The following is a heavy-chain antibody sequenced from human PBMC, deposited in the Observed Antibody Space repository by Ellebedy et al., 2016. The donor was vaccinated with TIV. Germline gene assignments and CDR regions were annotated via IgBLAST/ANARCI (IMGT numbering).Heavy chain of an antibody. CDR3: ARSLAGYGYIDS. D-gene: IGHD5-12*01. J-gene: IGHJ4*02. V-gene: IGHV5-51*01. Sequence: KVSCKASGCNFATYWIGWLRQTPGKGLEWMGIIFPLDSDTRYSPSFQGQVTISADRTLNTAYLQWSSLRASDTAMYYCARSLAGYGYIDSWGQGTLVNVSS. CDR2: IFPLDSDT. CDR1: GCNFATYW.